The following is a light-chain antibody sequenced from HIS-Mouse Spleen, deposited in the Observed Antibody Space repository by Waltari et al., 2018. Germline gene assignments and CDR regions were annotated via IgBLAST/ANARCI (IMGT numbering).Light chain of an antibody. J-gene: IGLJ1*01. CDR3: CSYAGSYTYV. CDR2: DVS. Sequence: QSALTQPRSVSGSPGQSVTISCTGTSSDVGGYNYVSWYQQHPGKAPKLLFYDVSKRHSGLTDRFAGSKSRNTASLTISGRHAEDEANYYCCSYAGSYTYVFGTGTKVTVL. CDR1: SSDVGGYNY. V-gene: IGLV2-11*01.